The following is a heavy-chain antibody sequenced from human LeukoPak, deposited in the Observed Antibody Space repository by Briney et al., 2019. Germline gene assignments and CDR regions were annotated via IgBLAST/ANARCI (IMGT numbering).Heavy chain of an antibody. Sequence: SETLSLTCTVSGDSISSGDYYWSWIRQPAGKGLEWIGRISSSGSANYNPPLKSRVTISVDTSKNQFSLKLSSVTAADTAVYYCARDSYYYDSSGYSPPFDYWGQGTLVTVSS. CDR3: ARDSYYYDSSGYSPPFDY. CDR1: GDSISSGDYY. CDR2: ISSSGSA. J-gene: IGHJ4*02. D-gene: IGHD3-22*01. V-gene: IGHV4-61*02.